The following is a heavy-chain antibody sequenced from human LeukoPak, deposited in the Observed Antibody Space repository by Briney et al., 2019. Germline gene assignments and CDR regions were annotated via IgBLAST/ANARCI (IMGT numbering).Heavy chain of an antibody. CDR3: VRVLWGTNAFYHAAFDI. CDR1: GFTLSNSG. J-gene: IGHJ3*02. CDR2: LWYDGSPK. Sequence: GGSLRLSCAASGFTLSNSGMHWVRQAPGKGLEWVALLWYDGSPKLTDSVQGRISISRDNSRNTVYLQLNDLRDEDRALYYCVRVLWGTNAFYHAAFDIWGQGTMVTVSS. V-gene: IGHV3-33*01. D-gene: IGHD3/OR15-3a*01.